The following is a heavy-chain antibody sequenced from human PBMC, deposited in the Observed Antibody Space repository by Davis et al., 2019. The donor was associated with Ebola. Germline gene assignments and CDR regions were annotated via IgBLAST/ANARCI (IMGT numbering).Heavy chain of an antibody. CDR1: GFSLTTSGVG. V-gene: IGHV2-5*02. J-gene: IGHJ6*04. Sequence: SGPTLVKPTQTLTLTCTFSGFSLTTSGVGVGWVRQPPGKALEWLAIIYWDGDKRYSPSLKSRLTILKDTSKNQVVLSVSNLDPVDTATYFCAHMVGFGELRPGWDYSYTTDVWGKGITVTVSS. CDR3: AHMVGFGELRPGWDYSYTTDV. CDR2: IYWDGDK. D-gene: IGHD3-10*01.